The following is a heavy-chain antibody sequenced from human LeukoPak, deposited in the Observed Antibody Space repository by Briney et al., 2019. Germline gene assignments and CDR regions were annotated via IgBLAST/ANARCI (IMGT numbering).Heavy chain of an antibody. V-gene: IGHV3-21*04. D-gene: IGHD2-2*01. CDR3: AKDSCSSTTCGFDY. J-gene: IGHJ4*02. Sequence: GGSLRLSCAASGFTFSSYSMNWVRQAPGKGLEWVSSISSSSSYIYYADSVKGRFTISRDNAKNSLYLQMNSLRAEDTALYYCAKDSCSSTTCGFDYWGQGTLVTVSS. CDR1: GFTFSSYS. CDR2: ISSSSSYI.